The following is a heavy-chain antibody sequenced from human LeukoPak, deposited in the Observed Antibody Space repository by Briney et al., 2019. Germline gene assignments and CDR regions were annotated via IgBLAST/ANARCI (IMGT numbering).Heavy chain of an antibody. CDR3: ARGVTYYYDSSGDHYLDY. D-gene: IGHD3-22*01. CDR2: IHWNGGKT. CDR1: GFTFDDYG. V-gene: IGHV3-20*04. Sequence: GGSLRLSCAASGFTFDDYGMSWVRQAPGKGLEWVSGIHWNGGKTAYADSVKGRFTISRDNAKNSLYLQMNSLRAEDTALYYCARGVTYYYDSSGDHYLDYWGQGTLVTVSS. J-gene: IGHJ4*02.